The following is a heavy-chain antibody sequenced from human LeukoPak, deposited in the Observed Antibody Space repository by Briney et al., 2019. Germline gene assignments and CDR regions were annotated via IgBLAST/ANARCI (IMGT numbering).Heavy chain of an antibody. CDR3: ARDGAVAGTPLNGY. J-gene: IGHJ4*02. CDR1: GYTFTSYG. Sequence: GASVKVSCKASGYTFTSYGISWVRQAPGQGLEGMGWISAYNGNTNYAQKLQGRVTMTTDTSTSTAYMELRSLRSDDTAVYYCARDGAVAGTPLNGYWGQGTLVTVSS. D-gene: IGHD6-19*01. CDR2: ISAYNGNT. V-gene: IGHV1-18*01.